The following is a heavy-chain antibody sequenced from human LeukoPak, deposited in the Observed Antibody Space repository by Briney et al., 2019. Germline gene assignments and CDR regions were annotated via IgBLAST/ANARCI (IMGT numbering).Heavy chain of an antibody. V-gene: IGHV3-48*02. CDR1: GFTFSGYS. CDR3: ARVMYGGIPYSVDY. J-gene: IGHJ4*02. Sequence: RAGGSLRLSCLASGFTFSGYSMNWVRQALGKGLEWVSYISISSTTINYADSVKGRFTISRDNAKNSLYLQMNSLRDEDTAVYYCARVMYGGIPYSVDYWGQGTLVTASS. CDR2: ISISSTTI. D-gene: IGHD1-26*01.